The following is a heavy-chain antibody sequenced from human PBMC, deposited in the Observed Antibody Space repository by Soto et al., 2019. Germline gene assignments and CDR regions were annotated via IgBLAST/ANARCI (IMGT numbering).Heavy chain of an antibody. D-gene: IGHD2-2*01. CDR1: GGSISSYY. Sequence: LCLTCTVSGGSISSYYWSWIRQSPGKGLEWIGYTHDSGSTNYNPSLKSRVTMSVDTSKNQFSLKLSSVTAADTAVYYCARHSYCSSICWFDPWDQGTLVTVSS. V-gene: IGHV4-59*08. CDR3: ARHSYCSSICWFDP. J-gene: IGHJ5*02. CDR2: THDSGST.